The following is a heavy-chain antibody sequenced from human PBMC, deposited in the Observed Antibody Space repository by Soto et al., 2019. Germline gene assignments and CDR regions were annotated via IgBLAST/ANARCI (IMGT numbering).Heavy chain of an antibody. D-gene: IGHD2-8*02. CDR3: AKATATGGGAFDI. CDR2: ILVGGST. Sequence: GGSLRLSCAASGFICSSYDMSWVRQPPGKGLEWVSTILVGGSTHYEDSVRGRFTISRDMSKNTVYLQMNSLTAGDTAMYYCAKATATGGGAFDICGQGTMVTVS. V-gene: IGHV3-23*01. J-gene: IGHJ3*02. CDR1: GFICSSYD.